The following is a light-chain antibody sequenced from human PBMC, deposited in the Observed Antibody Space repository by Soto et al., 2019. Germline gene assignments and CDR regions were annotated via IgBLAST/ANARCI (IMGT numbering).Light chain of an antibody. CDR2: EGS. J-gene: IGLJ1*01. CDR3: CSYAGSSPHV. CDR1: SSDVGSYNL. Sequence: QSALTQPASVSGSPGQSITISCTGTSSDVGSYNLVSWYQQHPGKAPKLMIYEGSKRPSGVSNRFSGSKSGNTASLTISGLQAEDEADYYCCSYAGSSPHVFGTGTTVTVL. V-gene: IGLV2-23*01.